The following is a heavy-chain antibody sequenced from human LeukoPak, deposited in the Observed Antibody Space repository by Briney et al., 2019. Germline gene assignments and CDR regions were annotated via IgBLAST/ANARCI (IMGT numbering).Heavy chain of an antibody. CDR2: IYYSGST. CDR3: TRGVSWVTMIVVVTYFDY. V-gene: IGHV4-39*01. CDR1: GGSISSSSYY. J-gene: IGHJ4*02. Sequence: SETLSLTCTVSGGSISSSSYYWGWIRQPPGKGLEWIGSIYYSGSTYYNPSLKSRVTISVDTSKNQFSLKLSSVTAADTAVYYCTRGVSWVTMIVVVTYFDYWGQGTLVTVSS. D-gene: IGHD3-22*01.